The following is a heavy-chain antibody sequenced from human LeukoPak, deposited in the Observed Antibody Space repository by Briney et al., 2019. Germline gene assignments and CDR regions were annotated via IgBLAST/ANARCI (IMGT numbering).Heavy chain of an antibody. J-gene: IGHJ2*01. Sequence: GASVKVSCKASGYTFIGNYIHWVRQAPGQGLEWMGWIDPNSGGTNYAQKFQGRVTMTRDTSIRTAYMELSRLTPDDTAVYYCAIHWGAGWYFDLWGRGTLVSVSS. V-gene: IGHV1-2*02. CDR3: AIHWGAGWYFDL. CDR1: GYTFIGNY. D-gene: IGHD7-27*01. CDR2: IDPNSGGT.